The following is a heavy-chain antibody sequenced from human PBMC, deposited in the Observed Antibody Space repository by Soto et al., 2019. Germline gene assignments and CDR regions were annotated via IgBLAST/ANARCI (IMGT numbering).Heavy chain of an antibody. CDR1: GGPISSYY. CDR3: ARSIDP. V-gene: IGHV4-59*12. CDR2: IYYSGST. J-gene: IGHJ5*02. Sequence: SETLSLTCTVSGGPISSYYWSWIRQPPGKGLEWIGYIYYSGSTNYNPSLKSRVTISVDTSKNQFSLKLSSVTAADTAVYYCARSIDPWGQGTLVTVSS.